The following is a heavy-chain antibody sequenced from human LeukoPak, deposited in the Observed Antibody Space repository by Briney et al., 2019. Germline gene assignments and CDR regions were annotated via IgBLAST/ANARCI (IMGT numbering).Heavy chain of an antibody. CDR1: GISFNRRG. CDR3: ARIDGPTVFTYYMDL. Sequence: PGGSLRLSCATSGISFNRRGMNWVRQPPGKGLEWVSYISPRSETIFYAESVQGRFAVSRDDAKGSLYLQMHTLRVEDTAVYYCARIDGPTVFTYYMDLWGRGTTVTVAS. D-gene: IGHD3-16*01. CDR2: ISPRSETI. V-gene: IGHV3-48*04. J-gene: IGHJ6*03.